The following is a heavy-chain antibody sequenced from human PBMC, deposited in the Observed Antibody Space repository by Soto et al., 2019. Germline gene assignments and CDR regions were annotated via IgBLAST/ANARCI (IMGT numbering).Heavy chain of an antibody. Sequence: GGSLRLSCAASEFSFSSYAMSWVRQAPGKGLEWVSTISGGGGTTYYAVSVKGRFTISRDNFKNTLFLQMTSLRDEDTAVYYCAKCSELLWFGEFKDYWYYGLDVWGQGTTVTVSS. D-gene: IGHD3-10*01. CDR1: EFSFSSYA. V-gene: IGHV3-23*01. J-gene: IGHJ6*02. CDR2: ISGGGGTT. CDR3: AKCSELLWFGEFKDYWYYGLDV.